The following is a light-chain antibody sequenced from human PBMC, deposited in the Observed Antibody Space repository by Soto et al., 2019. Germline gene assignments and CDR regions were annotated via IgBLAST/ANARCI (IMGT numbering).Light chain of an antibody. CDR3: QQYGTSPWA. CDR2: GAS. CDR1: QSVRNSY. Sequence: EIVLTQSPGNLSLSPGERATLSCRASQSVRNSYLAWHQHKPGQAPRLLIYGASTRATGIPDRFSGSGSGTDVTLTISGLEPEDLAVYYCQQYGTSPWALGQGTKVEIK. J-gene: IGKJ1*01. V-gene: IGKV3-20*01.